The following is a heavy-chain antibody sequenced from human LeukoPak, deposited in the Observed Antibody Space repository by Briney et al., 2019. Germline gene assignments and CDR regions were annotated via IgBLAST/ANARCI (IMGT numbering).Heavy chain of an antibody. CDR1: GFTFSSYS. V-gene: IGHV3-21*01. D-gene: IGHD5-24*01. J-gene: IGHJ4*02. CDR3: ANEMATTLHFDY. CDR2: ISSSSSYI. Sequence: GGSLRLSCAASGFTFSSYSMNWVRQAPGKGLEWVSSISSSSSYIYYADSVKGRFTISRDNAKNTLYLQMNSLRVEDTAVYYCANEMATTLHFDYWGQGTLVTVSS.